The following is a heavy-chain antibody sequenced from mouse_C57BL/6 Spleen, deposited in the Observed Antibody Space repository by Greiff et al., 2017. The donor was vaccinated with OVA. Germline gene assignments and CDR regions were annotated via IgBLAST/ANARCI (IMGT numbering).Heavy chain of an antibody. J-gene: IGHJ4*01. V-gene: IGHV5-17*01. CDR3: ASGYYVGAMDY. CDR2: ISSGSSTS. D-gene: IGHD2-3*01. CDR1: GFTFSDYG. Sequence: EVKLMESGGGLVKPGGSLKLSCAASGFTFSDYGMHWVRQAPEKGLEWVAYISSGSSTSYYADTVKGRFTISRDNAKNTLFLQMTSLRSEDTAMYYCASGYYVGAMDYWGQGTSVTVSS.